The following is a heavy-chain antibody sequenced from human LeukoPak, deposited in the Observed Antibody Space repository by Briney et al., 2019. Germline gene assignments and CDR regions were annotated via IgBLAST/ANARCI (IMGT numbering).Heavy chain of an antibody. CDR1: GYTFTSYA. D-gene: IGHD5-12*01. CDR3: ARDGLDGYSGYDSAWFDP. Sequence: ASVKVSCKASGYTFTSYAMRWVRQAPGQRLEWMGWINAGNGNTKYSQKFQGRVTITRDTSASTAYTELSSLRSEDTAVYYCARDGLDGYSGYDSAWFDPWGQGTLVTVSS. J-gene: IGHJ5*02. V-gene: IGHV1-3*01. CDR2: INAGNGNT.